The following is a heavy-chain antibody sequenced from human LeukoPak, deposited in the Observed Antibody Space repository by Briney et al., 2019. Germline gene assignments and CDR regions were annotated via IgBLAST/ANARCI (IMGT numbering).Heavy chain of an antibody. V-gene: IGHV3-7*01. CDR1: GFTFRSYW. J-gene: IGHJ4*02. D-gene: IGHD2-21*02. CDR2: IKQDGSET. Sequence: PGGSLRLSCAASGFTFRSYWMTWVRQSPGKGLEWVANIKQDGSETYHVDSVKGRFTISRDNAKDSLYLEMNSLGAEDTAVYYCARGGQAGTGDVWGQGTLVTVSS. CDR3: ARGGQAGTGDV.